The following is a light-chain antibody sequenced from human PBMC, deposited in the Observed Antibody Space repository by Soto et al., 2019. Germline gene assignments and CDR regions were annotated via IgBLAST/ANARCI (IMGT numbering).Light chain of an antibody. CDR2: AVT. Sequence: QSALTQPASVSGSPGQSITISCTGSSSDVGGYDLVSWYQQHPGKVPKVMIYAVTNRPSGVSNRFSGTKSGNRASLTISGLQAEDEADCYCCSYAGNTTLVFGGGTKVTVL. J-gene: IGLJ3*02. CDR1: SSDVGGYDL. V-gene: IGLV2-23*02. CDR3: CSYAGNTTLV.